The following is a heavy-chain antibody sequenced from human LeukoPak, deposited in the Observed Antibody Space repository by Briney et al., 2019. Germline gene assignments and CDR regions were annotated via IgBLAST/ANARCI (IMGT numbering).Heavy chain of an antibody. CDR3: AKDRGKGWNQYYFDY. D-gene: IGHD1-1*01. CDR1: GFTFDDYA. J-gene: IGHJ4*02. V-gene: IGHV3-9*01. Sequence: GGSLRLSCAASGFTFDDYAMHWVRQAPGKGLEWVSGISWNSGSTGYADSVKGRFTISRDNAKNSLYLQMNSLRAEDTALYYCAKDRGKGWNQYYFDYWGQGTLVTVSS. CDR2: ISWNSGST.